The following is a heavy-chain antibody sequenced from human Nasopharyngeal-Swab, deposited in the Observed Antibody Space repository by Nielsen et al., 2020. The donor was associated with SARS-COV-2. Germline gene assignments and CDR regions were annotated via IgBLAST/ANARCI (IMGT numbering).Heavy chain of an antibody. J-gene: IGHJ5*02. Sequence: SETLSLTCTVSGGSISSSSYYWGWIRQPPGKGLAWIGSIYYSGRTYYNPSLKSRVTISVDTSKNQFSLKLSSVTAADTAVYYCASSPFRITIFGVVIGNWFDPWGQGTLVTVSS. CDR3: ASSPFRITIFGVVIGNWFDP. CDR1: GGSISSSSYY. V-gene: IGHV4-39*01. CDR2: IYYSGRT. D-gene: IGHD3-3*01.